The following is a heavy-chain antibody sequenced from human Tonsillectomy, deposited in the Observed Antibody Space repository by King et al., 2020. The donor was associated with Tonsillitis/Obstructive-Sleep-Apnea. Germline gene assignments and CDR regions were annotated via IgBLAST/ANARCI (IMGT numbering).Heavy chain of an antibody. CDR2: IDHSGST. Sequence: VQLQQWGAGLLEPSETLSLTCAVYGGSFSGYYWSWIRQPPGKGREWSGEIDHSGSTNYNPSLMMRVTISVDTSKNQFSLKLSSVTAADTAVYYCAREDIVVVPAAMVDAFDIWGQGTMVTVSS. D-gene: IGHD2-2*01. J-gene: IGHJ3*02. V-gene: IGHV4-34*01. CDR3: AREDIVVVPAAMVDAFDI. CDR1: GGSFSGYY.